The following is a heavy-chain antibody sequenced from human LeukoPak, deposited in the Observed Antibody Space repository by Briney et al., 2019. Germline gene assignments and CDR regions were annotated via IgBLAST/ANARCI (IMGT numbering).Heavy chain of an antibody. CDR1: GYTFTSYG. CDR2: ISAYNGNT. CDR3: AVGGLLPNPFDY. J-gene: IGHJ4*02. V-gene: IGHV1-18*01. D-gene: IGHD2/OR15-2a*01. Sequence: GASVKVSCKASGYTFTSYGISWVRQAPGQGLEWMRGISAYNGNTNYAQKLKGRVTMTTDTSTSTAYMELRSLRSDDTAVYYCAVGGLLPNPFDYWGQGTLVTVSS.